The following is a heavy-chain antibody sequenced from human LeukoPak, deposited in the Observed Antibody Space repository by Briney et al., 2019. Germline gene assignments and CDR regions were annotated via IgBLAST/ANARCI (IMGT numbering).Heavy chain of an antibody. CDR2: ISGSGVNT. J-gene: IGHJ4*02. V-gene: IGHV3-23*01. Sequence: GGSLRLSCAASGFTFSSHTMSWVRQAPGKGLEWVSGISGSGVNTYYANSVKGRFTISRDNSKNTLYLQMNSLRAEDTAVYYCAKDRVSALGYFDYWGQGTLVTVSS. D-gene: IGHD7-27*01. CDR3: AKDRVSALGYFDY. CDR1: GFTFSSHT.